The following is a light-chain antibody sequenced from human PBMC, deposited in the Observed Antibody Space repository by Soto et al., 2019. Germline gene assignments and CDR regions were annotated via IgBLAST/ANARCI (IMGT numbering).Light chain of an antibody. Sequence: QSVLTQPASVSGPPGQSITISCTGTSSDVGSFNYVSWYQQHPGKAPKLMLYDVTNRHSGVYNLFSGSKSGNTASLIISGLQAEDEADYYFNSFTSSTPWVFGGGTKVTVL. CDR2: DVT. J-gene: IGLJ3*02. CDR1: SSDVGSFNY. CDR3: NSFTSSTPWV. V-gene: IGLV2-14*01.